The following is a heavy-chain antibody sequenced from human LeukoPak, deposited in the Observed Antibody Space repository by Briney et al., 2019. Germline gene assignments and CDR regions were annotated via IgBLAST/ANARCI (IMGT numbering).Heavy chain of an antibody. CDR2: IIPILGIA. Sequence: SVKVSCKASGGTFSSYAISWVRQAPGQGLEWMGRIIPILGIANYAQKFQGRVTITADKSTSTANMELSSLRSEDTAVYYCASRAAAAPGYWFDPWGQGTLVTVSS. V-gene: IGHV1-69*04. J-gene: IGHJ5*02. D-gene: IGHD6-13*01. CDR1: GGTFSSYA. CDR3: ASRAAAAPGYWFDP.